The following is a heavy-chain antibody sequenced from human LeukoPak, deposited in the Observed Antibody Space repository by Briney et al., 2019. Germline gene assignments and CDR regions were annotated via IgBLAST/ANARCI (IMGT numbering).Heavy chain of an antibody. V-gene: IGHV4-34*01. CDR2: INHSGST. J-gene: IGHJ4*02. Sequence: KSSETLSLTCAVYGGSFSGYYWSWIRQPPGKGLEWIGEINHSGSTNYNPSLKSRVTISVDTSKNQFSLKLSSVTAADTALYYCARGSLGDYDYWGQGTLVTVSS. CDR1: GGSFSGYY. D-gene: IGHD4-17*01. CDR3: ARGSLGDYDY.